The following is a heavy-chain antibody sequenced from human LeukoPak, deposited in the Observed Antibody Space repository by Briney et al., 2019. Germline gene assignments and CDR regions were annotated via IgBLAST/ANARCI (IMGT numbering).Heavy chain of an antibody. J-gene: IGHJ4*02. Sequence: GGSLRLSCAASGLTLSNYWMVWVRQAPGKGLQWVAKIKQDGSEKYYVDSVKGRFTISRDNAENSLYLQMNSLRVEDTAVYYCAARSSGNPYFWGQGTLVTVSS. D-gene: IGHD1-26*01. CDR2: IKQDGSEK. CDR3: AARSSGNPYF. CDR1: GLTLSNYW. V-gene: IGHV3-7*03.